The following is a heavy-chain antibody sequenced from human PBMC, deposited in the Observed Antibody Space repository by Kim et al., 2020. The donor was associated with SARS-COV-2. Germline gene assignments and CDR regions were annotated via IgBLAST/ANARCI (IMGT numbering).Heavy chain of an antibody. CDR3: ARDLSKGRYLDQ. J-gene: IGHJ4*02. V-gene: IGHV3-33*01. Sequence: GGSLRLSCTTTGFTLNTYGMHWVRQAPGKGLEWVAIIWFDGSNINYADSVKGRFVISRDNAKNTLYLQLNSLRAEDTAVYYCARDLSKGRYLDQWGQGTLVTVSS. D-gene: IGHD3-10*01. CDR2: IWFDGSNI. CDR1: GFTLNTYG.